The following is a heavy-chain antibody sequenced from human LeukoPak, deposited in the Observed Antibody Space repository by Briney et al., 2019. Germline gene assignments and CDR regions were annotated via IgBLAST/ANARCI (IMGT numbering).Heavy chain of an antibody. Sequence: GGSLRLSCAASGFSFISYSRKSVRQAPGKGLEWVSYISTSSSTIYYADSVKGRFTISRDNAKNSLYLQMNSLRDEDTAVYYCASDWWLGELFPPYWGQGTLVTVSS. CDR1: GFSFISYS. D-gene: IGHD3-10*01. J-gene: IGHJ4*02. CDR3: ASDWWLGELFPPY. V-gene: IGHV3-48*02. CDR2: ISTSSSTI.